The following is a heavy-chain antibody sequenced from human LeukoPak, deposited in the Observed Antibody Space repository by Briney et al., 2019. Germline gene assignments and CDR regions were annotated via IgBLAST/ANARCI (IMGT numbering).Heavy chain of an antibody. V-gene: IGHV3-48*01. CDR2: ISGSGYTI. J-gene: IGHJ4*02. CDR1: GFTFSSYS. CDR3: ARSTGYSGYAY. Sequence: GGSLRLSCAASGFTFSSYSMNWVRQAPGKGPEWVSYISGSGYTIYYAASVKGRFTISRDNAKNSLYLQMNSLRAEDTAVYYCARSTGYSGYAYWGQGTLVTVSS. D-gene: IGHD5-12*01.